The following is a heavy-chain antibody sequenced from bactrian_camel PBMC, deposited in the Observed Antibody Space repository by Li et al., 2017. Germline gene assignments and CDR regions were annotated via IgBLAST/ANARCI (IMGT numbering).Heavy chain of an antibody. Sequence: VESGGGSAQAGGSLRLSCAVSGQIDVYQCMGWFRQGPGQERETVARIYRASGWTNYADSVKGRFTITHDSAKNTVYLQMNRLTTDDTAVYYCAAGLFADFGLGLGTQVTV. CDR2: IYRASGWT. J-gene: IGHJ4*01. CDR1: GQIDVYQC. V-gene: IGHV3S53*01. D-gene: IGHD5*01.